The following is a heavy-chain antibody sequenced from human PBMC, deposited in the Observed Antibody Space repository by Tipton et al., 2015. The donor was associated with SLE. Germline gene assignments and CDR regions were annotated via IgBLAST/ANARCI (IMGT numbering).Heavy chain of an antibody. CDR2: IRSKAYGGTT. Sequence: SLRLSCTASGFTFGDYAMSWVRQAPGKGLEWVGFIRSKAYGGTTEYAASVKGRFTISRDDSKSIAYLQMNSLKTEDTAVYYCTRDSSSWPEYFQHWGQGTLVTVSS. D-gene: IGHD6-13*01. CDR1: GFTFGDYA. J-gene: IGHJ1*01. CDR3: TRDSSSWPEYFQH. V-gene: IGHV3-49*04.